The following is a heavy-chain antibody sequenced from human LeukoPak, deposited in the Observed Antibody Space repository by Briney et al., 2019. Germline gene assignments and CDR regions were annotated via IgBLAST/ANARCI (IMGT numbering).Heavy chain of an antibody. CDR3: AKGPAVVAWYYFDY. CDR1: GFTFDDYA. J-gene: IGHJ4*02. CDR2: ISWNSGSI. D-gene: IGHD2-15*01. Sequence: GRSLRLSCAASGFTFDDYAMHWVRQAPGKGLEWVSGISWNSGSIGYADSVKGRFTISRDNSKNTLYLQMNSLRAEDTAVYYCAKGPAVVAWYYFDYWGQGTLVTVSS. V-gene: IGHV3-9*01.